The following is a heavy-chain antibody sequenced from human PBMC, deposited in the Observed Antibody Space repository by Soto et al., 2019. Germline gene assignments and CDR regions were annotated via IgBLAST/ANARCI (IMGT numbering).Heavy chain of an antibody. CDR2: IYYSGST. CDR3: ASRYYYGSGSSLFPSYYYYGMDV. Sequence: QLQLQESGPGLVKPSETLSLTCTVSGGSISSSSYYWGWIRQPPGKGLEWIGSIYYSGSTYYNPSLKSRVTISVDTSKNQFSLKLSSVTAADTAVYYCASRYYYGSGSSLFPSYYYYGMDVWGQGTTVTVSS. J-gene: IGHJ6*02. CDR1: GGSISSSSYY. D-gene: IGHD3-10*01. V-gene: IGHV4-39*01.